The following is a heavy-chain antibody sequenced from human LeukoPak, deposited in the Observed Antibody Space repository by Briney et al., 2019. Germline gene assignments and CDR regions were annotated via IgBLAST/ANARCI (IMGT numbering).Heavy chain of an antibody. CDR1: GFTFYDYA. Sequence: PGGSLRLSCAASGFTFYDYARHWVRQAPGKGLEWVSGISWNSGSIGYADSVKGRFTISRDNAKNSLYLQMNSLRAEDTALYYCAKDIHPYAPRYFDYWGQGTLVTVSS. CDR3: AKDIHPYAPRYFDY. V-gene: IGHV3-9*01. D-gene: IGHD3-16*01. J-gene: IGHJ4*02. CDR2: ISWNSGSI.